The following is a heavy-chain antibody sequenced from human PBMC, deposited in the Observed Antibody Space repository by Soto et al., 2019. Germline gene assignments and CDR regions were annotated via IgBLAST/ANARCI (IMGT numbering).Heavy chain of an antibody. D-gene: IGHD5-12*01. CDR1: GFTFGSVA. CDR2: ISGSGGSR. Sequence: EVQLLESGGGLVQPGGSLRISCAASGFTFGSVAMRWVRQAPGKGLEWVSTISGSGGSRYYTDSVKGRFTISRDNSKNTLHLQMNGLRAEDTALYYCAKDRMYSLGGYADYGTDVWGQGTTVTVSS. V-gene: IGHV3-23*01. J-gene: IGHJ6*02. CDR3: AKDRMYSLGGYADYGTDV.